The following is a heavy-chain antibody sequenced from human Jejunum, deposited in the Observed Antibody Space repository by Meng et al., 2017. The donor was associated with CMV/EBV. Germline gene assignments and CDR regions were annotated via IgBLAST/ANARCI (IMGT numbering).Heavy chain of an antibody. CDR3: ARGGPHQSGFDF. D-gene: IGHD3-10*01. CDR2: INHIANT. CDR1: GGCFNIYY. V-gene: IGHV4-34*01. J-gene: IGHJ4*02. Sequence: CAVYGGCFNIYYWSWMRQPPGKGLEWIGQINHIANTNYNPSLKSRLTMSVDTSKNQFTLNLTSVTAADTAVYYCARGGPHQSGFDFWGQGTLVTVSS.